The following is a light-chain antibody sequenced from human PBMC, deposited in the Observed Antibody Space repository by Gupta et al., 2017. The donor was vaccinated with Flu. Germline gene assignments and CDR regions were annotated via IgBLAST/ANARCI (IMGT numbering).Light chain of an antibody. J-gene: IGLJ2*01. Sequence: GQTARITCSGDALLKQYAYWYQQKPGQAPVLVIYKDSERPSGIPERFSGSSSGTTVTLTISGVQAEDEADYYCQSADSSGTYVVFGGGTKLTVL. CDR1: ALLKQY. CDR3: QSADSSGTYVV. CDR2: KDS. V-gene: IGLV3-25*03.